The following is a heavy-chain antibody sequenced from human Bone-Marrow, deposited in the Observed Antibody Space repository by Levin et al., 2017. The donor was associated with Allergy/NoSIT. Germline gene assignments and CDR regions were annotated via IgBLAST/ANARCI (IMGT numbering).Heavy chain of an antibody. Sequence: FCAASGFTFSYYGMSWVRQAPGKGLEWVSIISGTDTSTYYADSVKGRFTISRDNSKNTLYLQMNSLRAEDTAVYFCVKTGSAYDYWGQGTLVTVSS. CDR2: ISGTDTST. J-gene: IGHJ4*02. CDR3: VKTGSAYDY. D-gene: IGHD1-14*01. CDR1: GFTFSYYG. V-gene: IGHV3-23*01.